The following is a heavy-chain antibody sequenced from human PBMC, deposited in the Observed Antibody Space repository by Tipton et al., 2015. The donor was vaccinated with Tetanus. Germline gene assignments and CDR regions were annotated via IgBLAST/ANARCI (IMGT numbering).Heavy chain of an antibody. V-gene: IGHV4-61*08. J-gene: IGHJ4*02. CDR1: GGSLRGGDHY. CDR2: VSSSGAS. CDR3: ARANFESSKKGPIDS. D-gene: IGHD5-24*01. Sequence: GLVKPSETLALMCTVSGGSLRGGDHYWSWIRQPPGKGLEWLGSVSSSGASNPHNFLKERVTLSRDTSKNQFSLRLASATAADTAEYFCARANFESSKKGPIDSWGQGILVVVSA.